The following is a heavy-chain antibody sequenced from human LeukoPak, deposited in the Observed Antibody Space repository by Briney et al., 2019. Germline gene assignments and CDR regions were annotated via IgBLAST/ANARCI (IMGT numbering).Heavy chain of an antibody. Sequence: SETLSLTCTVSGGSVSSYCWSWIRQPPGKGLEWIGGIHYTGGTSYNPSLKSRVTMSVDTSKNPFSLKLSSVTAADPAVYYCARVEEGYGSGRRENSYSYYMDVWGKGTTVTVSS. V-gene: IGHV4-59*02. CDR1: GGSVSSYC. D-gene: IGHD3-10*01. CDR2: IHYTGGT. J-gene: IGHJ6*03. CDR3: ARVEEGYGSGRRENSYSYYMDV.